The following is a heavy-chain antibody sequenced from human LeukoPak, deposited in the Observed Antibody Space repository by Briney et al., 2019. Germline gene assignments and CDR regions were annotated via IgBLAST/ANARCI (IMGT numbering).Heavy chain of an antibody. CDR1: GYSITSSSW. Sequence: SGTLSLTCAVSGYSITSSSWWGWIRQPPGKGLEWIGYIYHSGTTYYNPSLQSRVTMSVDTSKNQFSLKLSSVTAVDTAVYYCARKENVYYYFDYWGQGTLVTVSS. J-gene: IGHJ4*02. CDR3: ARKENVYYYFDY. V-gene: IGHV4-28*01. D-gene: IGHD3-10*01. CDR2: IYHSGTT.